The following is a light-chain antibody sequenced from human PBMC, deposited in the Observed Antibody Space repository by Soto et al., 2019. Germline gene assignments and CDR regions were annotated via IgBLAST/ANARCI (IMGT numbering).Light chain of an antibody. V-gene: IGLV2-23*01. CDR1: SSNVGTYHL. Sequence: QSALTQPASVSESPGQSITISCTGSSSNVGTYHLASWYQQHPGKAPKLMIYEDTKRPSGVSNRFSGSKSGNTASLTIYGLQPEDEADYYCSSYEDTSASWVFGGGTKLTVL. J-gene: IGLJ3*02. CDR2: EDT. CDR3: SSYEDTSASWV.